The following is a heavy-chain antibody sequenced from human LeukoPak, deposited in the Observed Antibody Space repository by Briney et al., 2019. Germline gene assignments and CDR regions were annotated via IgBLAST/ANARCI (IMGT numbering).Heavy chain of an antibody. CDR2: INHSGST. J-gene: IGHJ4*02. D-gene: IGHD3-22*01. Sequence: SETLSLTCAVYGGSFSGYYWSWIRQPPGKGLEWIGEINHSGSTNYNPSLKSRVTISVDTSKNQFSLKLSSVTAADTAVYYCARGHDPKTHDSSGYGGDGNFDYWGQGTLVTVSS. CDR1: GGSFSGYY. V-gene: IGHV4-34*01. CDR3: ARGHDPKTHDSSGYGGDGNFDY.